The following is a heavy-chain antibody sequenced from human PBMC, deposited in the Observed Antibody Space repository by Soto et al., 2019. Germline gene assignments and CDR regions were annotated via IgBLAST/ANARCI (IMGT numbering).Heavy chain of an antibody. Sequence: GASVKVSCKASGGTFSSYAISWVRQAPGQGLEWMGGIIPIFGTANYAQKFQGRVTITADESTSTAYMELSSLRSEDTAVYYCANRYNWNQLRYYYYGMDVWGQGTTVTVSS. CDR3: ANRYNWNQLRYYYYGMDV. V-gene: IGHV1-69*13. J-gene: IGHJ6*02. D-gene: IGHD1-20*01. CDR1: GGTFSSYA. CDR2: IIPIFGTA.